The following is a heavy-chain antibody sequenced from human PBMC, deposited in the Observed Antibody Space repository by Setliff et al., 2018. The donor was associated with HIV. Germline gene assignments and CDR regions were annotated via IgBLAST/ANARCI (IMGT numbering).Heavy chain of an antibody. CDR2: IDSSGTT. V-gene: IGHV4-4*07. D-gene: IGHD3-10*01. CDR3: ARDRHSSGLGSYGP. Sequence: SETLSLTCTISGGSFGVYRWSWIRQSAGRGLEWIGRIDSSGTTDYKPSLKGLVAISVDTSSSQFSLRVTSVTAADTAVYFCARDRHSSGLGSYGPWGPGILVTVSS. CDR1: GGSFGVYR. J-gene: IGHJ5*02.